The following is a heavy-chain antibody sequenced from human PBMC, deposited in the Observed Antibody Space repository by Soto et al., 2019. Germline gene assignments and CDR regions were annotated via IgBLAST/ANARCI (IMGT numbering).Heavy chain of an antibody. Sequence: GPGPRGASETLSLTCSVSGGSVNSGGYSWSWIRQPPGKGLEWIGFISPSGSPAYNPSLKSRVTISVDRSNNQISLELSSVTAADTAVYYCARGVLAWGPGTLVTVSS. CDR1: GGSVNSGGYS. V-gene: IGHV4-30-2*01. J-gene: IGHJ5*02. D-gene: IGHD2-8*01. CDR3: ARGVLA. CDR2: ISPSGSP.